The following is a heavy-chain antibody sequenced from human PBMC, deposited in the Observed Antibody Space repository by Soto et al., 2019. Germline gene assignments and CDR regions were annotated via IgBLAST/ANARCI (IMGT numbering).Heavy chain of an antibody. Sequence: ASVKVSCKASGYTFTDYFIHWVRQAPGQGVEWMGIISPTDGTTSYAQNFQGRVIMTRDTSTSTAYMELSSLRSEDTAVYYCARVPITIFGVVTYYYYYYMDVWGKGTTVTVSS. D-gene: IGHD3-3*01. CDR2: ISPTDGTT. J-gene: IGHJ6*03. CDR1: GYTFTDYF. V-gene: IGHV1-46*01. CDR3: ARVPITIFGVVTYYYYYYMDV.